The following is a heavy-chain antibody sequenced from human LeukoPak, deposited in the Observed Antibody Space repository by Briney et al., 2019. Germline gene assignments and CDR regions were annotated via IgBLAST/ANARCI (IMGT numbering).Heavy chain of an antibody. V-gene: IGHV3-7*02. J-gene: IGHJ4*02. D-gene: IGHD2-2*01. CDR1: GFSFSTDW. CDR3: ASYCGSTSCYHYFDD. CDR2: INQDGSEK. Sequence: GGSLTLSCAASGFSFSTDWMSWVRQAPGKGLEWVANINQDGSEKYYVDSVKGRFTISRENAENSLYLQMHSLRAEDTAVYYCASYCGSTSCYHYFDDWGQGTLVTVSS.